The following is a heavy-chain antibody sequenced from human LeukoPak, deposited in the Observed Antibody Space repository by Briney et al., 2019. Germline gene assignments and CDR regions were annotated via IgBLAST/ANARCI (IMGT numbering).Heavy chain of an antibody. CDR2: IIPIFGTA. D-gene: IGHD3-10*01. CDR1: GGTFSSYA. CDR3: ARDCLRRITMVRGVKSALGY. Sequence: ASVKVSCKASGGTFSSYAISWVRQAPGQGLEWMGGIIPIFGTANYAQKFQGRVTITADKSTSTAYMELSSLRSEDTAVYYCARDCLRRITMVRGVKSALGYWGQGTLVTVSS. J-gene: IGHJ4*02. V-gene: IGHV1-69*06.